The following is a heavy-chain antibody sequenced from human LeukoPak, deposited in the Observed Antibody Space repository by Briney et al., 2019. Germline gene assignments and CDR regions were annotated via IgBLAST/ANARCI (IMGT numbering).Heavy chain of an antibody. J-gene: IGHJ4*02. D-gene: IGHD5-12*01. CDR2: ISSSSSTI. V-gene: IGHV3-48*01. CDR1: GFTFSSYS. Sequence: AGGSLRLSCAASGFTFSSYSMNWVRQAPGKGLEWVSYISSSSSTIYYADSVKGRFTISRDNAKNSLYLQMNSLRAEDTAVYYCARDDETGGYAYWGQGTLVTVSS. CDR3: ARDDETGGYAY.